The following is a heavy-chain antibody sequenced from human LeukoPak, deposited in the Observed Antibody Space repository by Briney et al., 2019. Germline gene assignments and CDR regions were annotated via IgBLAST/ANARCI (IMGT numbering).Heavy chain of an antibody. CDR3: ARIDWSPDY. V-gene: IGHV4-38-2*01. CDR1: GYSLSRGYH. Sequence: SETLSLTCAVSGYSLSRGYHWDWIRQPPGKGLEWIGSIHHSGSTYYNPSLKSRVTISVDTYKNQFSLKLSSVTAADTAVYYCARIDWSPDYWGQGTLVTVSS. CDR2: IHHSGST. D-gene: IGHD1-1*01. J-gene: IGHJ4*02.